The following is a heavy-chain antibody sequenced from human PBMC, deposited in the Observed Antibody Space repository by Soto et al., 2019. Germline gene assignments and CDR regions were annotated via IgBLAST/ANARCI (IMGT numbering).Heavy chain of an antibody. J-gene: IGHJ3*02. D-gene: IGHD2-21*02. CDR2: IFYSGST. Sequence: SETLSLTCTVSSGSISSTIYSWDWIRQPPGKGLEWIGSIFYSGSTYYNPSLKSRVTISVDTSKNQFSLKLSSVTAADTAVYYCARDRYCGGDCSYDAFDIWGQGTMVTVSS. CDR1: SGSISSTIYS. V-gene: IGHV4-39*07. CDR3: ARDRYCGGDCSYDAFDI.